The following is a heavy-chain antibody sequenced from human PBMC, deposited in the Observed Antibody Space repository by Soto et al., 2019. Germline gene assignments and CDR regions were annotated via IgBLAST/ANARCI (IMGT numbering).Heavy chain of an antibody. CDR3: VKGGSNYAS. CDR1: GFTFSDSW. J-gene: IGHJ5*02. D-gene: IGHD4-4*01. V-gene: IGHV3-7*01. Sequence: EVQLVKSGGGLVQPGGSLRLSCTASGFTFSDSWMTWVHQAPGKGLEWVARIKPDESEKKYADSVKGRFSISRDNAKNSMYLQMDSLRGEDTAVYYCVKGGSNYASWGQGTLVTVSS. CDR2: IKPDESEK.